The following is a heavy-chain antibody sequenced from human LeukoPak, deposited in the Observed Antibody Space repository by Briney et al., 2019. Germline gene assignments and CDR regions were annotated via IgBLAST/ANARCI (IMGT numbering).Heavy chain of an antibody. Sequence: GGSLRLSCAASGFTVSSSYMSWVRQAPGKGLEWVSIIYTGGRTYSADSVKGQFTISIDNSKNTLYLQMNSLRAEDTAIYYCARASGDYVPIDYWGQGTLVTVSS. J-gene: IGHJ4*02. V-gene: IGHV3-53*01. CDR2: IYTGGRT. D-gene: IGHD4-17*01. CDR3: ARASGDYVPIDY. CDR1: GFTVSSSY.